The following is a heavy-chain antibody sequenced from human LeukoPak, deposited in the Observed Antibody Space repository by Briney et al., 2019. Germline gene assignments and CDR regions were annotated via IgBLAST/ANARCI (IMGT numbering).Heavy chain of an antibody. CDR2: LNHGGST. D-gene: IGHD5-18*01. J-gene: IGHJ4*02. V-gene: IGHV4-34*01. CDR1: GGSFSGPY. CDR3: ARHSYSYLAY. Sequence: PSETLSLTCAVYGGSFSGPYWTWVRQPPGKGLEWIGELNHGGSTNYSPSLKSRVSMSLDTSKNQFSLKLTLTSVTAADTAVYYCARHSYSYLAYWGQGTLVTVSS.